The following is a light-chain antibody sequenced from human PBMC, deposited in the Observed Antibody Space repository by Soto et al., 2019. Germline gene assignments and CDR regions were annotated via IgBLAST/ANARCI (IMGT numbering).Light chain of an antibody. V-gene: IGKV3-11*01. CDR1: QSVGTF. Sequence: EIVLTQSPATLSLSPGESASLSCRASQSVGTFLAWYQQKPGQAPRLLIYDASNRATGIPLRFSGSGSGTDFTLSISNLEPEDFVVYYCQQRSNWPPLTFGGGTKVEIK. CDR2: DAS. J-gene: IGKJ4*01. CDR3: QQRSNWPPLT.